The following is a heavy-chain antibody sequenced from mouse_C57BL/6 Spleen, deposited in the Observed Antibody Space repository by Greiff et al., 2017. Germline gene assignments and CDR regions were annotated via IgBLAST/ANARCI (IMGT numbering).Heavy chain of an antibody. V-gene: IGHV1-80*01. D-gene: IGHD2-4*01. CDR2: IYPGDGDT. CDR3: FYYDYGDWYFDV. Sequence: QVQLQQSGAELVKPGASVKISCKASGYAFSSYWMNWVKQRPGKGLEWIGQIYPGDGDTNYNGKFKGKATLTADKSSSTAYMQLSSLTSEDSAVYFCFYYDYGDWYFDVWGTGTTVTVSS. J-gene: IGHJ1*03. CDR1: GYAFSSYW.